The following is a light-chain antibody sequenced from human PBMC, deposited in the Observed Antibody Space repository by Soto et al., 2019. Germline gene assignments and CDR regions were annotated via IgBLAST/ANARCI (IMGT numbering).Light chain of an antibody. Sequence: DIQMTQSPSSLSASIGDRVNITCRTGQNIRNYLSWYQLKPGRAPNLLIYAASNLQSAVPSRFSGSGFGRDFTLTISALQLEDFATYYCQQSFRLPRAFGGGTKVEI. CDR2: AAS. CDR1: QNIRNY. J-gene: IGKJ4*01. CDR3: QQSFRLPRA. V-gene: IGKV1-39*01.